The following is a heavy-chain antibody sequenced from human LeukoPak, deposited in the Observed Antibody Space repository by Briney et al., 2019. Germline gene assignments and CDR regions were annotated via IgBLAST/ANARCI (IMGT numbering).Heavy chain of an antibody. CDR1: GGSISSSTYY. Sequence: SETLSLTCTVSGGSISSSTYYWGWIRQPPGKGPEWIGSIYYSGTTFYNPSLKSRVTISVDTSKKQFSLKLNSVTAADTAVYYCARVITGTDYDYVWGSYRQYYFDYWGQGTLVTVSS. J-gene: IGHJ4*02. CDR2: IYYSGTT. D-gene: IGHD3-16*02. CDR3: ARVITGTDYDYVWGSYRQYYFDY. V-gene: IGHV4-39*01.